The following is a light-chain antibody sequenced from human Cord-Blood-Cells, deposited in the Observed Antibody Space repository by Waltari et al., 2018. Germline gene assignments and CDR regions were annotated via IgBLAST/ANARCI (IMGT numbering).Light chain of an antibody. CDR2: DVS. Sequence: QSALTQPRAVSRSPGQAVTISCTGTSSDCGGFNYFPWYQQHPGNAPKPMIYDVSKRPSGVPDRFSGSKSGNTASLTISGLQAEDEADYYCCSYAGSYTFVFGGGTKLTVL. V-gene: IGLV2-11*01. J-gene: IGLJ2*01. CDR1: SSDCGGFNY. CDR3: CSYAGSYTFV.